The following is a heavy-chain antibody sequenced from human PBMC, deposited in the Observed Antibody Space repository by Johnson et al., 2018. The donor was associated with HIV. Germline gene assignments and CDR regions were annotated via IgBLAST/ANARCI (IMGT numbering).Heavy chain of an antibody. V-gene: IGHV3-30*04. D-gene: IGHD6-6*01. CDR3: AGDRRSSFDI. CDR1: GFTFSTYA. CDR2: ISYDGSNK. J-gene: IGHJ3*02. Sequence: QVQLVESGGGVVQPGRSLRLSCAASGFTFSTYAMHWVRQVPGKGLEWVALISYDGSNKYYADSVKGRFTISRDNSKTTQFLHINSLRAEDTAVYYCAGDRRSSFDIWGQGTMVTVSS.